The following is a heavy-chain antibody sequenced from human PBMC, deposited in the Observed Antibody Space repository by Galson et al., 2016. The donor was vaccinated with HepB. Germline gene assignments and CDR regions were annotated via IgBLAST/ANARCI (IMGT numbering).Heavy chain of an antibody. Sequence: ETLSLTCSVSGGSVSSVGDYWNWIRQAPGKGLEWIGYVYANETTNYNPSLNSRVTITVDTSKNQFSMRLTSVTAADTAVYFCARDKGYCTGNNCFSPSSYFYSGLGVWGHGTTVTVSS. CDR3: ARDKGYCTGNNCFSPSSYFYSGLGV. J-gene: IGHJ6*02. V-gene: IGHV4-61*08. CDR1: GGSVSSVGDY. D-gene: IGHD2-8*02. CDR2: VYANETT.